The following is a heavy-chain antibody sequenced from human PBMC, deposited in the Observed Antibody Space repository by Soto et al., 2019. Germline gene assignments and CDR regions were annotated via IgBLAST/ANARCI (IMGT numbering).Heavy chain of an antibody. D-gene: IGHD1-1*01. CDR2: ISSSSSTI. Sequence: GGSLRLSCAASGFTFSSYGMNWVRQAPGKGLEWVSSISSSSSTIYYADSVRGRFTISRDNAKNSLFLQMNSLTGDDTAVYYCASLLGTATTFLSWGQGTLVTVSS. CDR1: GFTFSSYG. CDR3: ASLLGTATTFLS. V-gene: IGHV3-48*01. J-gene: IGHJ5*02.